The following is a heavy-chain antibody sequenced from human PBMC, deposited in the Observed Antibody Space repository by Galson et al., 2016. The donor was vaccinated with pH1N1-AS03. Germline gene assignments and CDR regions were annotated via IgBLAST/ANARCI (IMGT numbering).Heavy chain of an antibody. CDR1: GFTITKYW. CDR2: IKYDGGGK. D-gene: IGHD6-19*01. V-gene: IGHV3-7*01. CDR3: ARDLGWYRGDL. Sequence: SLRLSCAASGFTITKYWMSWVRQAPGKGLEWVANIKYDGGGKKYVDSVKGRFTISRDNARNSLYLQMNSLRVDDTAVYYCARDLGWYRGDLWGQGTLVTVSS. J-gene: IGHJ5*02.